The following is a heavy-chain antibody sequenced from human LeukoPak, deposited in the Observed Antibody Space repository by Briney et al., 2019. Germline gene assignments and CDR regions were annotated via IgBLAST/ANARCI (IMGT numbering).Heavy chain of an antibody. CDR3: ARDYRSSWYV. CDR2: INQDESEK. Sequence: PGGSLRLSCAASGFVFTNYWMSWLRQAPGKGLEWVANINQDESEKHYVDSVKGRFTVSRDNARNSLFLQMNSLRAEDTSVYYCARDYRSSWYVRGQGTLVTVSS. V-gene: IGHV3-7*03. J-gene: IGHJ4*02. CDR1: GFVFTNYW. D-gene: IGHD6-13*01.